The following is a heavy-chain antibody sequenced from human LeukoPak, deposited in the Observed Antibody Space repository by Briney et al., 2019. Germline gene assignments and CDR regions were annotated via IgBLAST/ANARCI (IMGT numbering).Heavy chain of an antibody. CDR2: VNPNSGGT. D-gene: IGHD2-2*02. CDR3: ARARIVVVPAAIPTCFDY. J-gene: IGHJ4*02. CDR1: GYTFTGFY. Sequence: ASVKVSCKASGYTFTGFYMHWVRQAPGQGLEWMGWVNPNSGGTKYAQRFQGRVTMTRDTSINTAYMELNSLRSDDTAVYHCARARIVVVPAAIPTCFDYWGQGTLVTVSS. V-gene: IGHV1-2*02.